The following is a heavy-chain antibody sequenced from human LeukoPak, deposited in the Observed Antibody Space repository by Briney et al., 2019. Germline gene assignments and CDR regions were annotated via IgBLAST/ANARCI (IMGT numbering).Heavy chain of an antibody. Sequence: ASVKVSCKASGYTFTSYAMHWVRQAPGQRLEWMGWINAGNGNTKYSQKFQGRVTITRDTSASTAYMELSSLRSEDTAVYYCASTVTHGIGALNWFDPWGQGTLVTVSS. CDR1: GYTFTSYA. CDR2: INAGNGNT. V-gene: IGHV1-3*01. D-gene: IGHD4-17*01. J-gene: IGHJ5*02. CDR3: ASTVTHGIGALNWFDP.